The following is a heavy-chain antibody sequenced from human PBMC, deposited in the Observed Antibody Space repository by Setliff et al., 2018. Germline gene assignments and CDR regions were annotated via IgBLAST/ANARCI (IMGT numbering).Heavy chain of an antibody. CDR1: GYTFTSYA. CDR3: ARDKPAGNIGGGAFDI. D-gene: IGHD3-10*01. V-gene: IGHV7-4-1*02. CDR2: INTNTGNP. Sequence: ASVKVSCKASGYTFTSYAMNWVRQAPGQGLEWMGWINTNTGNPTYAQGFTGRFVFSLDTSVSTAYLQISSLKAEDTAAYYCARDKPAGNIGGGAFDIWGQGTMVTVSS. J-gene: IGHJ3*02.